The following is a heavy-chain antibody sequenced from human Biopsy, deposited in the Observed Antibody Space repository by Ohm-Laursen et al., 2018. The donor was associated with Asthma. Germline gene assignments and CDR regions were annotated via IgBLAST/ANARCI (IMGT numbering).Heavy chain of an antibody. J-gene: IGHJ6*02. CDR3: ARGYSGSDRIVYYYSGLEV. D-gene: IGHD5-12*01. CDR2: LIPVLGTP. CDR1: GDSFSNYA. V-gene: IGHV1-69*01. Sequence: SSVKVSCKASGDSFSNYAISWVRQAPGQGLEWMGGLIPVLGTPDHAQMFEGRVTISADESTSTAYMELSSLSSEDTAVYYCARGYSGSDRIVYYYSGLEVWGQGTTVTVSS.